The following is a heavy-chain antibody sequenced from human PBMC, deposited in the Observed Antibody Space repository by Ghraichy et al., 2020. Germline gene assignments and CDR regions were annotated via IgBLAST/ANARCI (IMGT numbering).Heavy chain of an antibody. Sequence: GGSLRLSCAASGLTFSSHEVNWVRQAPGKGLEWISFLSRSGRTTYYADSVKGRFTISRDNAKNSLYLQMNSLRVEDTAVYYCATELYDKSSHHLYLDYWGQGTLVTVSS. J-gene: IGHJ4*02. D-gene: IGHD2-2*01. CDR1: GLTFSSHE. CDR2: LSRSGRTT. V-gene: IGHV3-48*03. CDR3: ATELYDKSSHHLYLDY.